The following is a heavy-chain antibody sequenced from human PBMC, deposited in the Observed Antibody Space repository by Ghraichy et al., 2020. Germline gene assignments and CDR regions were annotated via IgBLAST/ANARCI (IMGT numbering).Heavy chain of an antibody. J-gene: IGHJ4*02. CDR3: ARLTRYDSSSNPYILDY. CDR1: GYSFTSYW. V-gene: IGHV5-51*01. Sequence: GGSLRLSCKGSGYSFTSYWIGWVRQMPGKGLEWMGIIYPGDSDTRYSPSFQGQVTISADKSISTAYLQWSSLKASDTAMYYCARLTRYDSSSNPYILDYWGQGTLVTVSS. CDR2: IYPGDSDT. D-gene: IGHD3-22*01.